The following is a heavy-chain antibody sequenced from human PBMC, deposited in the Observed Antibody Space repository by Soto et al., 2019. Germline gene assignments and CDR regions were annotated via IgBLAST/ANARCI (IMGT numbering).Heavy chain of an antibody. CDR1: GGSISSSSYY. J-gene: IGHJ4*02. D-gene: IGHD3-10*01. V-gene: IGHV4-39*01. Sequence: SETLSLTCTVSGGSISSSSYYWGWIRQPPGKGLEWIGSIYYSGSTYYNPSLKSRVTISVDTSKNQFSLKLSSVTAADTAVYYCARLKDAPNYYGSGSFDYWGQGTLVTVSS. CDR2: IYYSGST. CDR3: ARLKDAPNYYGSGSFDY.